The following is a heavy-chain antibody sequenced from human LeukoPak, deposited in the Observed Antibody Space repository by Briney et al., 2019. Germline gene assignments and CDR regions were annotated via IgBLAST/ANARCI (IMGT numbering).Heavy chain of an antibody. V-gene: IGHV1-2*02. CDR1: GYTFTGYY. Sequence: GASVKVSFKASGYTFTGYYMHGVRQAPGQGLEWMGWINPNSCGTNNAQKFQGRVTMTRDTSISTAYMELSRLRSDDTAVYYCARSYYDILTGYKYYYYYMDVWGKGTTVTVSS. CDR2: INPNSCGT. CDR3: ARSYYDILTGYKYYYYYMDV. J-gene: IGHJ6*03. D-gene: IGHD3-9*01.